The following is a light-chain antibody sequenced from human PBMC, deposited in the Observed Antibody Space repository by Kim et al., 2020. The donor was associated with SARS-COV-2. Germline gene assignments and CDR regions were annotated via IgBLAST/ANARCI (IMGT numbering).Light chain of an antibody. Sequence: GTVTLTCGSNTGGVTSGHYPYWFQQKPGQAPRTLIYDTSNKHSWTPARFSGSLLGGKAALTLSGAQPEDEADYYCSLFYSDHDNLIFGGGTQLTVL. CDR1: TGGVTSGHY. CDR3: SLFYSDHDNLI. V-gene: IGLV7-46*01. CDR2: DTS. J-gene: IGLJ2*01.